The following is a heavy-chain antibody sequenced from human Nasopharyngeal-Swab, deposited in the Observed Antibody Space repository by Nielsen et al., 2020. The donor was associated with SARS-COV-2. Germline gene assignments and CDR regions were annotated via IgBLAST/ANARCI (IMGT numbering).Heavy chain of an antibody. CDR1: GFTVSSNY. D-gene: IGHD2-15*01. Sequence: GESLKISCAASGFTVSSNYMSWVRQAPGKGLEWVSVIYSGGSTYYADSVKGRFTISRDNSKNTLYLQMNSLRAEDTAVYYCAKDIVVVVAATPFYYYGMDVWGQGTTVTVSS. V-gene: IGHV3-53*05. CDR2: IYSGGST. J-gene: IGHJ6*02. CDR3: AKDIVVVVAATPFYYYGMDV.